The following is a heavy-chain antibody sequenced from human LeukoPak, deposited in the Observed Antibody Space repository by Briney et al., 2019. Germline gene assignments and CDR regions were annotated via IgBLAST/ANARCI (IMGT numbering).Heavy chain of an antibody. CDR1: GFTFSDYY. J-gene: IGHJ1*01. V-gene: IGHV3-11*04. D-gene: IGHD3-22*01. CDR2: ISSSGSTI. Sequence: GGSLRLSCAASGFTFSDYYMSWIRQAPGKGLEWVSYISSSGSTIYYADSVKGRFTISRDNSKNTLYLQMNSLRAEDTAVYYCVLYDSSGEGYFQHWGQGTLVTVSS. CDR3: VLYDSSGEGYFQH.